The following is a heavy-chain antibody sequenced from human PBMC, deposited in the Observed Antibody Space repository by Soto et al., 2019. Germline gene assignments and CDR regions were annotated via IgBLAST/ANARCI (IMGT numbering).Heavy chain of an antibody. CDR1: GGLFSSYP. V-gene: IGHV1-69*01. CDR2: IIHVFQTA. J-gene: IGHJ4*02. CDR3: ARGGSGYTWFNEF. D-gene: IGHD3-22*01. Sequence: QEQLVQSGAEVKKPGSSVKVSCKASGGLFSSYPISWVRQVPGPGLEWMGGIIHVFQTAYYTQRFQGRVTITADESTNTAYMELSSLRSEDTAIYYCARGGSGYTWFNEFWGQGTLVTVSS.